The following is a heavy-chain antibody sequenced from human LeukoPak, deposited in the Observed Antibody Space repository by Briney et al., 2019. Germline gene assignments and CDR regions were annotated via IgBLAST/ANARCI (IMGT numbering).Heavy chain of an antibody. J-gene: IGHJ4*02. Sequence: GRSLRLSCAASGFTFSDYSMHWVRPTPGKGLEWVALIWNDGSNKYYADSVKGRFTISRDNSKNTLYLQMNSLKVEDTALYYCARDRGYSYGHPLDYWGQGTLVTVSS. V-gene: IGHV3-33*01. CDR3: ARDRGYSYGHPLDY. CDR2: IWNDGSNK. D-gene: IGHD5-18*01. CDR1: GFTFSDYS.